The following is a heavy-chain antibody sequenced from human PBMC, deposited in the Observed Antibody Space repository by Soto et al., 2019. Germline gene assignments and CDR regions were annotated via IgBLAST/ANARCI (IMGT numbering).Heavy chain of an antibody. CDR1: GFTFSSYA. J-gene: IGHJ4*02. V-gene: IGHV3-23*01. Sequence: GGSLRLSCAASGFTFSSYAKSWVRQAPGKGLEWVSAISGSGGSTYYADSVKGRFTISSDNSKNTLYLQMNSLRAEDTAVYYCAKPDYGDYLYFDYWGQGTLVTVSS. CDR3: AKPDYGDYLYFDY. CDR2: ISGSGGST. D-gene: IGHD4-17*01.